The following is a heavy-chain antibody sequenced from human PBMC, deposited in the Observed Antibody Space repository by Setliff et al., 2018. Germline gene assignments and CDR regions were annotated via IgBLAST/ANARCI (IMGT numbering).Heavy chain of an antibody. D-gene: IGHD3-10*01. CDR2: INPHGSEK. Sequence: WVRQPPGKGLEWLASINPHGSEKYYADSVKGRFTISRDNAKNSLSLQMNNLRSEDTAVYYCFGAGACSYWGQGTLVTAPQ. J-gene: IGHJ4*02. V-gene: IGHV3-7*01. CDR3: FGAGACSY.